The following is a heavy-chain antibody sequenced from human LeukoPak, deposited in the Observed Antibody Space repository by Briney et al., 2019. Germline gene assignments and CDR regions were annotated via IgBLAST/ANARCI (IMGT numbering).Heavy chain of an antibody. CDR1: GFSFSDYY. CDR2: IKSGGNTI. D-gene: IGHD4-11*01. V-gene: IGHV3-11*01. Sequence: KPGGSLRLPCEASGFSFSDYYMTWIRQPPGKGLEWIAYIKSGGNTIYYADSVKGRFTISRDDGKNSLFLQMNSLRAEDTAVYYCATIHYRPYWGQGTQVTVSS. J-gene: IGHJ4*02. CDR3: ATIHYRPY.